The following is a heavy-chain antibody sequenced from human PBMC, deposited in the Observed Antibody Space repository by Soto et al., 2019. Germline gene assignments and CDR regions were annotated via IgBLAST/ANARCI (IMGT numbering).Heavy chain of an antibody. CDR1: GFTFSSYA. J-gene: IGHJ4*02. D-gene: IGHD2-21*02. Sequence: GGSLRLSCAASGFTFSSYAMHWVRQAPGKGLEWVAVISYDGSNKYYADSVKGRFTISRDNSKNTLYLQMNSLRAEDTAVYYCAREGAYCGGDCSIDYWGQGTLVTVSS. V-gene: IGHV3-30-3*01. CDR3: AREGAYCGGDCSIDY. CDR2: ISYDGSNK.